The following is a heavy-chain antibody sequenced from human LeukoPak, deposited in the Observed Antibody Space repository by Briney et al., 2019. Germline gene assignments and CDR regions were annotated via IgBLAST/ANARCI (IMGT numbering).Heavy chain of an antibody. V-gene: IGHV3-66*01. J-gene: IGHJ4*02. CDR1: GFTTTGNY. D-gene: IGHD6-13*01. CDR2: IYSGGRT. Sequence: GGSLRLSCAASGFTTTGNYITWVRQAPGKGLEWVSVIYSGGRTNYADSVKGRFSISRDISNDTVYLQLNSLRIEDTAVYFCARVPFTSSLGDYFDYWGQGTLVTVSS. CDR3: ARVPFTSSLGDYFDY.